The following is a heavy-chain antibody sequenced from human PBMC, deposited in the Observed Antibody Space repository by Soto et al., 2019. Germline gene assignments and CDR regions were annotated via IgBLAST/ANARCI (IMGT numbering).Heavy chain of an antibody. D-gene: IGHD3-3*01. CDR2: IYYSGIT. Sequence: TLSLTCTVSGGSISSGVYYWSWIRHHPGKGLEWIGYIYYSGITYYNPSLKSRVTISVDTSRNQFSLKLSSVTAADTAVYYCARDSGFWSGYYTGGGFVAYYGMDVWGQGTTVTVSS. CDR3: ARDSGFWSGYYTGGGFVAYYGMDV. J-gene: IGHJ6*02. V-gene: IGHV4-31*03. CDR1: GGSISSGVYY.